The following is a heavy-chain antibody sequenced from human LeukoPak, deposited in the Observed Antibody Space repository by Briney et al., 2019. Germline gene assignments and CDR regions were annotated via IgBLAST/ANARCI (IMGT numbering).Heavy chain of an antibody. CDR2: ISGSGGST. D-gene: IGHD3-10*01. J-gene: IGHJ4*02. CDR3: AKSLWGGFDY. V-gene: IGHV3-23*01. CDR1: GFSFSAYW. Sequence: GGSLRLSCAASGFSFSAYWMHWVRQVPGKGLEWVSGISGSGGSTYSADSVKGRFTISRDNSKNTLYLQMNSLRAEDTAVYYCAKSLWGGFDYWGQGTLVAVSS.